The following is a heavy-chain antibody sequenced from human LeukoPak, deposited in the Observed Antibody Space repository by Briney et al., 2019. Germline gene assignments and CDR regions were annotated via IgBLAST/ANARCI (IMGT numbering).Heavy chain of an antibody. D-gene: IGHD3-9*01. CDR2: ISAYNGNT. CDR1: GYTFTSYG. V-gene: IGHV1-18*01. J-gene: IGHJ5*02. CDR3: ARVTNAEWRLRYFDRLLSVGWFDP. Sequence: LWASVKVSCKASGYTFTSYGISWVRQAPGQGLEWMGWISAYNGNTNYAQKLQGRVTMTTDTSTSTAYVELRSLRSDGTAVYYCARVTNAEWRLRYFDRLLSVGWFDPWGQGTLVTVSS.